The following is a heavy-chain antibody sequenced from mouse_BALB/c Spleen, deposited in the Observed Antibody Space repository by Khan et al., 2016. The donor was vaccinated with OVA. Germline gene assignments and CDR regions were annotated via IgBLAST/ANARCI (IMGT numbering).Heavy chain of an antibody. CDR2: ISSGGST. Sequence: EVELVESGGGLVQPGGSLKLSCAASGFTYSNYAMSWVRQTPEKRLEWVASISSGGSTYSPDRVKGRFTISRDNSMNILTLQMSSLRSEDTAMYYCARDYWFAYWGQGTLVTVSA. CDR1: GFTYSNYA. J-gene: IGHJ3*01. V-gene: IGHV5-6-5*01. CDR3: ARDYWFAY.